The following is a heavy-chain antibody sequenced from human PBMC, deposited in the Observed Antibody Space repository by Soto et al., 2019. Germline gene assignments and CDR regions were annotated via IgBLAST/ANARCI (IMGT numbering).Heavy chain of an antibody. Sequence: PGGSLRLSCAASGFTFSSYAMHWVRQAPGKGLEWVAVISYDGSNKYYADSVKGRFTISRDDSKNTLYLQMNSLRAEDTAVYYCAKGITRNYYYGMDVWGQGTTVTVSS. CDR1: GFTFSSYA. J-gene: IGHJ6*02. CDR3: AKGITRNYYYGMDV. D-gene: IGHD1-20*01. V-gene: IGHV3-30-3*01. CDR2: ISYDGSNK.